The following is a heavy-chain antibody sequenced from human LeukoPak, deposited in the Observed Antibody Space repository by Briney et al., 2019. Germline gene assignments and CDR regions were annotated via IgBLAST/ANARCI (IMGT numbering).Heavy chain of an antibody. CDR2: ISSSSSYI. CDR3: ARDLILQWELPDN. Sequence: PGGSLRLSCAASGLTFSSYSMNWVRQAPGKGLEWVSSISSSSSYIYYADSVKGRFTISRDNAKNSLYLQMNSLRAEDTAVYYCARDLILQWELPDNWGQGTLVTVSS. CDR1: GLTFSSYS. D-gene: IGHD1-26*01. V-gene: IGHV3-21*01. J-gene: IGHJ4*02.